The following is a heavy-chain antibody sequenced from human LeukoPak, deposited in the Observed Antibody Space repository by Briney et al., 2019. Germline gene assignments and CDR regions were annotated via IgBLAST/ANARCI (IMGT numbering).Heavy chain of an antibody. CDR2: IYYSGST. CDR1: GGSISSYY. D-gene: IGHD1-26*01. J-gene: IGHJ3*02. V-gene: IGHV4-59*01. Sequence: SGTLSLTCTVSGGSISSYYWSWIRQHPGKGLEWIGDIYYSGSTNYNPSLTSRVTISVDTSKNHFSLKLSSVTAADTAVYYCASGKWELDPFDIWGQGTMVTVSS. CDR3: ASGKWELDPFDI.